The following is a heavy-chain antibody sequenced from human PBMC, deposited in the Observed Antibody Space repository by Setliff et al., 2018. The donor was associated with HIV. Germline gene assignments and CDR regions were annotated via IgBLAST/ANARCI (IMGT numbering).Heavy chain of an antibody. Sequence: SLKISCAASGFTFDDYAMHWVRQGPGKGLEWVSGISWNSGSIAYADSVKGRFTISRDNTKNSLYLQMTSLRAEDTALYYCAKDINSEEGANTPSDYWGQGTLVTVSS. CDR1: GFTFDDYA. D-gene: IGHD1-26*01. J-gene: IGHJ4*02. CDR2: ISWNSGSI. V-gene: IGHV3-9*01. CDR3: AKDINSEEGANTPSDY.